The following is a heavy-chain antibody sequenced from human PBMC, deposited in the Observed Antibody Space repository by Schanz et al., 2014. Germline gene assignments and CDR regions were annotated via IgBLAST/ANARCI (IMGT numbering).Heavy chain of an antibody. J-gene: IGHJ4*02. CDR1: GFTFGDYA. CDR2: SNTGVNT. D-gene: IGHD6-13*01. Sequence: CAASGFTFGDYAMTWVRQAPGKGLEWVSDSNTGVNTYYADSVRGRFTMSRDNSKNTLYLQRNSLRAGDAAVYYCARGLLEAVGGALDYWGEGYLVDVAA. CDR3: ARGLLEAVGGALDY. V-gene: IGHV3-23*01.